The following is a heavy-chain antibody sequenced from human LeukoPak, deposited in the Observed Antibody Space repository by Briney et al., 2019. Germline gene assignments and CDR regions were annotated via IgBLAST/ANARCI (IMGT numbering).Heavy chain of an antibody. CDR1: GYTFTSYV. CDR3: ARRRGYYDRNGYLAF. CDR2: MDHNCGST. D-gene: IGHD3-22*01. V-gene: IGHV1-8*01. Sequence: ASVKVSCKAPGYTFTSYVIHRVRQATGQGLEWMGWMDHNCGSTGKAQQFQGRVTMTRNTSISTAYMELSSLRSEDTAVYYGARRRGYYDRNGYLAFGGQGTLVTVS. J-gene: IGHJ4*02.